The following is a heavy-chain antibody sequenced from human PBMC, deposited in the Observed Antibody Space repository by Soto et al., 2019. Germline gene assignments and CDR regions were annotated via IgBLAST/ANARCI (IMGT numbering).Heavy chain of an antibody. CDR3: VKEKLYSNYEYYFDY. J-gene: IGHJ4*02. CDR2: ISWHSGTI. V-gene: IGHV3-9*01. D-gene: IGHD4-4*01. Sequence: GGSLRLSCAASGFTFRNYAMHWVRRAPGKGLEWVSGISWHSGTIGYADSVRGRFTISRDNAKNSLYLQMNSLRPEDTALYYCVKEKLYSNYEYYFDYWGQGTLVTV. CDR1: GFTFRNYA.